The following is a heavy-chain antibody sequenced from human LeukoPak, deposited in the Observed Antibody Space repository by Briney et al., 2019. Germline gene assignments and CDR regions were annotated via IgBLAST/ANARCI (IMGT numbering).Heavy chain of an antibody. D-gene: IGHD3-9*01. CDR1: GFTLTGYT. CDR2: ISTSSTR. CDR3: AGGLIRYSDY. V-gene: IGHV3-48*02. J-gene: IGHJ4*02. Sequence: GGSLRLSCAASGFTLTGYTMTWVRQAPGKGLDWISSISTSSTRYYADSVKGRFTVSRDNAKNSLSLQMNSLRDEDTAVYYCAGGLIRYSDYWGRGTLVTVSS.